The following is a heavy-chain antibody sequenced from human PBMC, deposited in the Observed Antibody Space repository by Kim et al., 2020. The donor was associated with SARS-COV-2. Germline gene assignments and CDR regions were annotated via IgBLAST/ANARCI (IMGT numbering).Heavy chain of an antibody. Sequence: SETLSLTCAVYGGSFSGYYWSWIRQPPGKGLEWIGEINHSGSTNYNPSLKSRVTISVDTSKNQFSLKLSSVTAADTAVYYFARVYSSSWCTPNNWFDPWG. V-gene: IGHV4-34*01. D-gene: IGHD6-13*01. J-gene: IGHJ5*02. CDR1: GGSFSGYY. CDR3: ARVYSSSWCTPNNWFDP. CDR2: INHSGST.